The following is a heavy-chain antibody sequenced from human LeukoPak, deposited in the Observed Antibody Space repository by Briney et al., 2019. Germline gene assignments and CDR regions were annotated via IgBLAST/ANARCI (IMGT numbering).Heavy chain of an antibody. V-gene: IGHV3-49*04. J-gene: IGHJ4*02. CDR3: TRNMVRGNDY. D-gene: IGHD3-10*01. Sequence: GGSLRLSCAASGFTVSSNYMSWVRQAPGKGLEWVGFIRSKAYGGTTEYAASVKGRFTISRDDSKSIAYLQMNSLKTEDTAVYYCTRNMVRGNDYWGQGTLVTVSS. CDR2: IRSKAYGGTT. CDR1: GFTVSSNY.